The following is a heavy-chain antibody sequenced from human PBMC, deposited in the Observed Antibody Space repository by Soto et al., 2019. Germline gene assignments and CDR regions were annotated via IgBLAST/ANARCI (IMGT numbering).Heavy chain of an antibody. D-gene: IGHD2-15*01. J-gene: IGHJ2*01. V-gene: IGHV3-23*01. Sequence: EVQLLESGGGLVQPGGSLRLSCAVSGFTFSNHAMSWVRQAPGKGLEWVSAIVGNAEGTFYADSVKGRFTISRDNSKNTLHMQNNSRSGEGRRVYYCAKARPVVNHWCFDLWGRGTLVTVSS. CDR2: IVGNAEGT. CDR1: GFTFSNHA. CDR3: AKARPVVNHWCFDL.